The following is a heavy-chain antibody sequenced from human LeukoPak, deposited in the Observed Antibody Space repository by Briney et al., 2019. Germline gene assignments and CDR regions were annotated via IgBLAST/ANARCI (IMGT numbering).Heavy chain of an antibody. D-gene: IGHD5-18*01. CDR3: ARQNTAMVVSVGNYFDY. V-gene: IGHV1-69*05. CDR1: GGTFSSYA. CDR2: IIPIFGTA. J-gene: IGHJ4*02. Sequence: GASVKVSCKASGGTFSSYAISWVRQAPGQGLEWMGGIIPIFGTANYAQKFQGRVTITTDESTSTAYMELSSLRSEDTAVYYCARQNTAMVVSVGNYFDYWGQGTLVTVSS.